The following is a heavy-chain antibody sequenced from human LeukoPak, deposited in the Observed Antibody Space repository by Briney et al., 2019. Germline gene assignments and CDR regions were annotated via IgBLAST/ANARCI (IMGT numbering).Heavy chain of an antibody. V-gene: IGHV1-69*01. Sequence: GSSVKVSCKASGGTFSSYAISWVRQAPGQGLEWMGGIIPILGTANYAQKFQGRVTITADESTSTAYMELSSLRSEDTAVYYCASRARIAAAGYTSDHWFDPWGQGTLVTVSS. CDR2: IIPILGTA. D-gene: IGHD6-13*01. CDR3: ASRARIAAAGYTSDHWFDP. J-gene: IGHJ5*02. CDR1: GGTFSSYA.